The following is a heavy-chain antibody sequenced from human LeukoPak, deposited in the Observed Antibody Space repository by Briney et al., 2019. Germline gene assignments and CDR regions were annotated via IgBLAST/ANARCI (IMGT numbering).Heavy chain of an antibody. CDR1: GYTFTGYY. CDR3: ARGAGGIAVAGDAFDI. CDR2: INPDSGGT. D-gene: IGHD6-19*01. J-gene: IGHJ3*02. Sequence: ASVKVSCKASGYTFTGYYIHWVRQAPGQGLEWMGWINPDSGGTNYAQKFQGRVTMTRDTSISTAYMELSRLRSDDTAVYYCARGAGGIAVAGDAFDIWGQGTMVTVSS. V-gene: IGHV1-2*02.